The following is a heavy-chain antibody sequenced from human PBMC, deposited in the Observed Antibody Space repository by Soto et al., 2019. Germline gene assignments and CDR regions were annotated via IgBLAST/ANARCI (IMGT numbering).Heavy chain of an antibody. D-gene: IGHD3-10*01. CDR3: AKDFVYFRDYYYGMDV. J-gene: IGHJ6*02. CDR2: IYPGDSDT. Sequence: PGESLKISCKGSGYSFTIYWIGWVRQMPGKGLEWMGIIYPGDSDTRYSPSFQGQVTISADNSKNTLYLQMNSLRAEDTAVYYCAKDFVYFRDYYYGMDVWGQGTTVTVSS. V-gene: IGHV5-51*01. CDR1: GYSFTIYW.